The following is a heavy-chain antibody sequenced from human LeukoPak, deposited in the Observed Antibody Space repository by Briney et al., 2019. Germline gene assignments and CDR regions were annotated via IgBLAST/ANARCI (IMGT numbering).Heavy chain of an antibody. J-gene: IGHJ6*02. CDR1: GYTFTSYD. Sequence: ASVKVSCKASGYTFTSYDINWVRQATGQGLEWMGWMNPNSGNTGYAQKLQGRVTMTTDTSTSTAYMELRSLRSDDTAVYYCARPTVDYGDYRDYYYYYGMDVWGQGTTATVSS. CDR2: MNPNSGNT. V-gene: IGHV1-8*01. D-gene: IGHD4-17*01. CDR3: ARPTVDYGDYRDYYYYYGMDV.